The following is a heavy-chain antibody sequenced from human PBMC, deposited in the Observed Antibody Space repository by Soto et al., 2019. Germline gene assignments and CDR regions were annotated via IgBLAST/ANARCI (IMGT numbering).Heavy chain of an antibody. Sequence: QVQLVESGGGVVQPGRSLRLSCAASGFTFSSYGMHWVRQAPGKGLEWVAVISYDGSNKYYADSVKGRFTISRDNSKNTLYLQMNSLRAEDTAVYYCAKQSGTTTSNWFDPWGQGTLVTVSS. V-gene: IGHV3-30*18. CDR1: GFTFSSYG. D-gene: IGHD1-7*01. CDR3: AKQSGTTTSNWFDP. CDR2: ISYDGSNK. J-gene: IGHJ5*02.